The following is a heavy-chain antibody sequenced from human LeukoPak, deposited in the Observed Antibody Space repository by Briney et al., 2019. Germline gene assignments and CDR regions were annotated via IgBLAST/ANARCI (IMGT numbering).Heavy chain of an antibody. J-gene: IGHJ3*02. D-gene: IGHD2-21*02. CDR3: ARTAYCGGDCLDAFDI. V-gene: IGHV4-31*03. CDR2: IYYSGST. Sequence: SETLSLTCTVSGGSISSGGYYWSWIRQHPGKGLEWIGYIYYSGSTYYNPSLKSRVTISVDTSKNQFSLKLSSVTAADTAVYYCARTAYCGGDCLDAFDIWGQGTMVIVSS. CDR1: GGSISSGGYY.